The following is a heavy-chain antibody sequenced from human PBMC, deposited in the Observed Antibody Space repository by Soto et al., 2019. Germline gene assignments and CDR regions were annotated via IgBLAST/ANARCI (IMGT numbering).Heavy chain of an antibody. CDR1: GFTFSSYT. Sequence: EVQLLESGGGLVQPGGSLRLSCAASGFTFSSYTMSWVRQAPGKELEWGSAISGSGGSTYYADSVKGRFTISRDNSNNTAYLQMSSLRAEDTAVYYCAKSGYSGYDPGPLNYTCDGMDVWGQGTTVTVSS. CDR3: AKSGYSGYDPGPLNYTCDGMDV. V-gene: IGHV3-23*01. CDR2: ISGSGGST. J-gene: IGHJ6*02. D-gene: IGHD5-12*01.